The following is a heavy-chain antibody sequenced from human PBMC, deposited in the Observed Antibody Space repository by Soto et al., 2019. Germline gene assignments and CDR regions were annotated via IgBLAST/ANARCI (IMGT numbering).Heavy chain of an antibody. CDR3: AKKVAGSEPFQH. J-gene: IGHJ1*01. CDR1: GFTFSSYA. V-gene: IGHV3-23*01. D-gene: IGHD6-19*01. Sequence: EVQLLESGGGLVQPGGSLRLSCAASGFTFSSYAMSCVRQAPGKGLEWVSAISGSGGSTYYADSVKGRFTISRDNSKNTLFLQMNSLRAEDTAVYYCAKKVAGSEPFQHWGQGTLVTVSS. CDR2: ISGSGGST.